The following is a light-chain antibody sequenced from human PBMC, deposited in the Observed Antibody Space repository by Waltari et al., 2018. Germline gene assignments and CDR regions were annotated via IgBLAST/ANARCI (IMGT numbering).Light chain of an antibody. CDR3: MIWYSSASPV. J-gene: IGLJ2*01. CDR2: YKSGSYK. Sequence: QAVLTQPSSLSASPGASASLTCTLRSGINVGTYRIYWYQQKPGSPPQYLLRYKSGSYKQQGFGGPSRFCGANDAAANAGILRISGLQSEDEADYYCMIWYSSASPVFGGGTKLTVL. CDR1: SGINVGTYR. V-gene: IGLV5-45*03.